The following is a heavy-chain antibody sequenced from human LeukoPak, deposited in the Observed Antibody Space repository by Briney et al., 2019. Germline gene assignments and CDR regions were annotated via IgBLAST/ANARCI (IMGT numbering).Heavy chain of an antibody. J-gene: IGHJ4*02. D-gene: IGHD3-3*01. CDR1: GFTFSSYA. Sequence: PGGSLRLSCVASGFTFSSYAMSWVRQAPGKGLEWVSAIGGSGGSTYYADSVKGRFTISRDNSTNTLSLQMDSLRAEDTAVYYCAKLHDFWSGYDDYWGQGTLVTVSS. V-gene: IGHV3-23*01. CDR2: IGGSGGST. CDR3: AKLHDFWSGYDDY.